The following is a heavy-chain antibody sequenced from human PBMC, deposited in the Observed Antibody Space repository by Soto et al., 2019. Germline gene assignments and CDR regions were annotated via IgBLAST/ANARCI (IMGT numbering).Heavy chain of an antibody. D-gene: IGHD3-16*01. CDR1: GGSISPYY. J-gene: IGHJ4*02. Sequence: PXETLSLTCTVSGGSISPYYGSWIRQPPGKGLEWIGYIYYSGNTNYNPSLKNRISISVDTSKNQFSLMLSSVTAADMAVYYCASRRGVTYSGEFLGFDYWGQGALVTV. CDR2: IYYSGNT. CDR3: ASRRGVTYSGEFLGFDY. V-gene: IGHV4-59*01.